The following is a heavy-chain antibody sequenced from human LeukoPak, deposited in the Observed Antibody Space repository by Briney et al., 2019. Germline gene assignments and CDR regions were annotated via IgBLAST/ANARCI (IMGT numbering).Heavy chain of an antibody. CDR1: GGSISSYY. V-gene: IGHV4-59*12. D-gene: IGHD3-22*01. J-gene: IGHJ5*02. CDR3: ARTSNGYDSSGYQLFNWYDP. Sequence: SETLSLTCTVSGGSISSYYWSWIRQPPGKGLEWIGYIYYSGSTNYNPSLKSRVTMSVDTSKNQFSLKLSSVTAADTAVYYCARTSNGYDSSGYQLFNWYDPWGQGTLVTVSS. CDR2: IYYSGST.